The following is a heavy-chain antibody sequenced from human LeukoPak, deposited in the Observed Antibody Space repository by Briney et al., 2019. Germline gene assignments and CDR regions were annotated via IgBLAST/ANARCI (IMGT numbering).Heavy chain of an antibody. CDR3: ARDLLGSYWYYYYYYMDV. Sequence: GGSLRLSCAASGFTFSSYWMSWVRQAPGKGLEWVANIKQDGSEKYYVDSVKGRFTISRDNAKNSLYLQMNSLRAEDTAVYYCARDLLGSYWYYYYYYMDVWGKGTTVTVSS. J-gene: IGHJ6*03. CDR2: IKQDGSEK. D-gene: IGHD1-26*01. CDR1: GFTFSSYW. V-gene: IGHV3-7*01.